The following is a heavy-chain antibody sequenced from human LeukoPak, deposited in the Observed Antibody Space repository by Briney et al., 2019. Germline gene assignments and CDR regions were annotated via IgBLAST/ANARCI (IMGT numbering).Heavy chain of an antibody. CDR3: ARGPPPDFDC. CDR1: GGSISSGSYY. Sequence: SQTLSLTCTVSGGSISSGSYYWSWIRQPAGKGLEWIGRIYTSGSTNYNPSLKSRVTMSVDTSKNQFSLKLSSATAADTAVYYCARGPPPDFDCWGQGTLVTVSS. J-gene: IGHJ4*02. CDR2: IYTSGST. V-gene: IGHV4-61*02.